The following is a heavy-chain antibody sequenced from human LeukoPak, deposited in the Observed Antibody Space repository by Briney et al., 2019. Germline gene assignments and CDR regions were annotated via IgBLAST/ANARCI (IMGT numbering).Heavy chain of an antibody. CDR1: GFTVSSNY. CDR2: VYSGGST. CDR3: ARGRESYYYGMDV. Sequence: GGSLRLSCAASGFTVSSNYMSWVRQAPGKGLEWVSVVYSGGSTYYADSVKGRFTISRDNSKNTLYLQMNSLRAEDTAVYYCARGRESYYYGMDVWGQGTTVTVSS. V-gene: IGHV3-53*01. D-gene: IGHD1-26*01. J-gene: IGHJ6*02.